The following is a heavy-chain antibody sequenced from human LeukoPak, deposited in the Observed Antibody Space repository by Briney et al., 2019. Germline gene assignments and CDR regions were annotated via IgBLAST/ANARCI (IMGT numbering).Heavy chain of an antibody. V-gene: IGHV3-33*01. CDR3: AREASGYYRDF. CDR2: IWYDGSKQ. Sequence: GRSLRLSCAASGFTFSAHGMHWVRQAPGRGLEWVAVIWYDGSKQEYAESVKGRFTISRDDSKNTLYLQMNSLRAEDTAVYYCAREASGYYRDFWGQGTLVTVSS. D-gene: IGHD3-3*01. J-gene: IGHJ4*02. CDR1: GFTFSAHG.